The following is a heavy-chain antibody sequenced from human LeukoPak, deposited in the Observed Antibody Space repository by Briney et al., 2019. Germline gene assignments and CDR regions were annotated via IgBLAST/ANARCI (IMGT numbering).Heavy chain of an antibody. V-gene: IGHV4-4*07. CDR1: GGSISSYY. Sequence: SETLPLTCTVSGGSISSYYWSWIRQPAGKGLEWIGRIYTSGGTNYNPSLKSRVTISVDKSKNQFSLKLSSVTAADTAVYYCARGAAAAGTDYWGQGTLVTVSS. CDR2: IYTSGGT. CDR3: ARGAAAAGTDY. D-gene: IGHD6-13*01. J-gene: IGHJ4*02.